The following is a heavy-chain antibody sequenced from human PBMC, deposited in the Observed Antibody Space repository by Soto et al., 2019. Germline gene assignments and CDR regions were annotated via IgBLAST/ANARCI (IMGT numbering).Heavy chain of an antibody. D-gene: IGHD6-19*01. J-gene: IGHJ4*02. Sequence: GGSLRLSCAASGFTFSSYSMTWVRQAPGKGLEWISYISSSTRTIYYADSVKGRFTISRDNADNSLYLQMNSLRAEDTAVYYCARRAAVAGKPFDYWGQGTLVTVS. V-gene: IGHV3-48*01. CDR1: GFTFSSYS. CDR3: ARRAAVAGKPFDY. CDR2: ISSSTRTI.